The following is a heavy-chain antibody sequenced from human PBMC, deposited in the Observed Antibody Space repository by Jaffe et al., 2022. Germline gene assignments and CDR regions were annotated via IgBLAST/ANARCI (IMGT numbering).Heavy chain of an antibody. Sequence: QVQLVQSGAEVKKPGASVKVSCKASGYTFTSYAMHWVRQAPGQRLEWMGWINAGNGNTKYSQKFQGRVTITRDTSASTAYMELSSLRSEDTAVYYCARNLGYSGYDFGYWGQGTLVTVSS. D-gene: IGHD5-12*01. V-gene: IGHV1-3*01. CDR2: INAGNGNT. J-gene: IGHJ4*02. CDR3: ARNLGYSGYDFGY. CDR1: GYTFTSYA.